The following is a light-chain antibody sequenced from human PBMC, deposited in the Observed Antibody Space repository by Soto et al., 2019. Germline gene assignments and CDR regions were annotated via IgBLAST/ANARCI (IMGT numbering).Light chain of an antibody. V-gene: IGKV3-11*01. CDR1: QSVSSY. CDR2: DAS. J-gene: IGKJ2*01. CDR3: QRYGTASFT. Sequence: EIVLTQSPATLSLSPGERATLSCRASQSVSSYLAWYQQKPGQAPRLLIYDASNRATGIPARFSGSGSGTDFTLTISSLEPEDFAVYYCQRYGTASFTFGQGTKLDIK.